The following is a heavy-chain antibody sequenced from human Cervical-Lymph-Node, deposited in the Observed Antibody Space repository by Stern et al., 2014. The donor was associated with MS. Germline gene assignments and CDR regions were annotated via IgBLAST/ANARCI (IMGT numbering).Heavy chain of an antibody. V-gene: IGHV4-31*03. D-gene: IGHD6-13*01. CDR3: AREGARGAAGS. CDR2: IHYSGST. Sequence: QLQLQESGPGLVRPSQTLSLICTVSGGSISNGSYYWSWIRQDPGKGLEWIGYIHYSGSTFYNPSLKSRVTISIDTSKNHFSVKVASVTVADTAVYYCAREGARGAAGSWGQGTLVTVSS. J-gene: IGHJ4*02. CDR1: GGSISNGSYY.